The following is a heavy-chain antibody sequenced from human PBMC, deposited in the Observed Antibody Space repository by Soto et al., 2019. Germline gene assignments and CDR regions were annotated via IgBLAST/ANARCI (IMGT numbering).Heavy chain of an antibody. D-gene: IGHD6-13*01. CDR3: AKDYSSSWFGWFDP. J-gene: IGHJ5*02. Sequence: GGSLILSCAASGFTFDDYAMHWVRQAPGKGLEWVSGITWNSGTIGYADSVKGRFTISRDNAKNSLYLQMNSLRAEDTALYYCAKDYSSSWFGWFDPWGQGTLVTVSS. V-gene: IGHV3-9*01. CDR2: ITWNSGTI. CDR1: GFTFDDYA.